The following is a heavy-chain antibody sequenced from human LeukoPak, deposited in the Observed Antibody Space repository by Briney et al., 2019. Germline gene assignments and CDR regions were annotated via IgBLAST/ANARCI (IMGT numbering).Heavy chain of an antibody. J-gene: IGHJ4*02. Sequence: ASVKVSCKASGYTFTSYYMHWVRQAPGQGLEWMGWISAYNGNTNYAQKLQGRVTMTTDTSTSTAYMELRSLRSDDTAVYYCARDLSGWYYFDYWGQGTLVTVSS. CDR3: ARDLSGWYYFDY. CDR1: GYTFTSYY. V-gene: IGHV1-18*04. D-gene: IGHD6-19*01. CDR2: ISAYNGNT.